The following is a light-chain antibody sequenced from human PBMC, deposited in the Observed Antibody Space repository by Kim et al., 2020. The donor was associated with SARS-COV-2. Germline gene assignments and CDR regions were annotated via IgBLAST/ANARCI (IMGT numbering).Light chain of an antibody. CDR1: GSDIGAYKY. Sequence: QSVTIACTGTGSDIGAYKYVSWYQQHPGKAPKLMIYEVNRRPSGVPDRFSGSKSGNTASLTVSGLQAEDEADYYCTSYAGSNNLDVFGTGTKVTVL. J-gene: IGLJ1*01. V-gene: IGLV2-8*01. CDR3: TSYAGSNNLDV. CDR2: EVN.